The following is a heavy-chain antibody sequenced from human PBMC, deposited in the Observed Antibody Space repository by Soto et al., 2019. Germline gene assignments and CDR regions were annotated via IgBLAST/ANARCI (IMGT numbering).Heavy chain of an antibody. CDR2: IYYSGST. Sequence: PSETLSLTCTVSGGSISSGGYYWSWIRQHPGKGLEWIGYIYYSGSTYYNPSLKSRVTISVDTSKNQFSLKLSSVTAADTAVYYCARLGFHAPFDYWGQGTLVTVSS. J-gene: IGHJ4*02. CDR3: ARLGFHAPFDY. D-gene: IGHD3-16*01. V-gene: IGHV4-31*03. CDR1: GGSISSGGYY.